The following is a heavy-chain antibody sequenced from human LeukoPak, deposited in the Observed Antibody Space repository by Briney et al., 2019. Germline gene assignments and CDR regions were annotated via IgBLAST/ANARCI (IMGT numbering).Heavy chain of an antibody. D-gene: IGHD3-10*01. V-gene: IGHV4-39*07. CDR1: GGSISSSIYY. CDR2: IYYSGST. CDR3: ARVTTKIWFGELRRVAFDI. J-gene: IGHJ3*02. Sequence: SETLSLTCTVSGGSISSSIYYWGWIRQPPGKGLEWIGSIYYSGSTYYNPSLKSRVTISVDTSKDQFSLKLSSVTAADTAVYYCARVTTKIWFGELRRVAFDIWGQGTMVTVSS.